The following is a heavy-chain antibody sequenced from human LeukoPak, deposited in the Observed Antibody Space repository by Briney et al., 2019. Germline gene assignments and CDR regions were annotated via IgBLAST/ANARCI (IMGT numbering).Heavy chain of an antibody. J-gene: IGHJ3*02. Sequence: PGGSLRLSCAASGFTFSSYSMNWVRQAPGKGLEWVSSISSSSYIYYADSVKGRFTISRDNAKNSLYLQMNSLRAVDTAVYYCAREKLRDGAFDIWGQGTMVTVSS. CDR1: GFTFSSYS. CDR3: AREKLRDGAFDI. V-gene: IGHV3-21*01. CDR2: ISSSSYI. D-gene: IGHD5-24*01.